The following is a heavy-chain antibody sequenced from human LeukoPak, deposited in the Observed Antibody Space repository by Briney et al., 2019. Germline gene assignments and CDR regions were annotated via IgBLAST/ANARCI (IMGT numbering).Heavy chain of an antibody. D-gene: IGHD6-6*01. CDR2: ISWNSGSI. CDR1: GFTISSYW. CDR3: AKDIAARTNYYYMDV. J-gene: IGHJ6*03. V-gene: IGHV3-9*01. Sequence: PGGSLRPSCAASGFTISSYWMNWVRQAPGKGLEWVSGISWNSGSIGYADSVKGRFTISRDNAKNSLYLQMNSLRAEDTALYYCAKDIAARTNYYYMDVWGKGTTVTVSS.